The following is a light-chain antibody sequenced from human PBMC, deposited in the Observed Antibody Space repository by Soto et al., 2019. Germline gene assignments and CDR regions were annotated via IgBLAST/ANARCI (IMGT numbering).Light chain of an antibody. J-gene: IGKJ2*01. Sequence: EIVMTQSPATLSVSPGERATLSCRASQSVSSNLAWYQQKPGQAPRLLIYGASTRATGIPARFSGSGSGTECTPTISSLQSEDFAVYYCQQYNNWPPFRTFGQGTKLEIK. V-gene: IGKV3-15*01. CDR1: QSVSSN. CDR3: QQYNNWPPFRT. CDR2: GAS.